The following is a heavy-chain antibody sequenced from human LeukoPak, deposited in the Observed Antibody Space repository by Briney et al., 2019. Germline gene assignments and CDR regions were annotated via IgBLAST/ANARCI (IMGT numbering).Heavy chain of an antibody. J-gene: IGHJ4*02. Sequence: GGSLRLSCAASGFTFSSYAMSWVRQAPGKGLEWVSAISGSGGSTYYADSVKGRFTISRDNSKNTLYLQMNSLRAEDTAVYYCATRRDGYNYSGYWGQGTLVTVSS. CDR1: GFTFSSYA. D-gene: IGHD5-24*01. V-gene: IGHV3-23*01. CDR2: ISGSGGST. CDR3: ATRRDGYNYSGY.